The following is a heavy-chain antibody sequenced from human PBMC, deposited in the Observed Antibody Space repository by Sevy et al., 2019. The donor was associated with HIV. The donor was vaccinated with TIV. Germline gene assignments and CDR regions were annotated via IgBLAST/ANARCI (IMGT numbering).Heavy chain of an antibody. Sequence: ASVKVSCKVSGYTLTQLSMHWVRQVPGKGLEWMGSFGPEDDETIYAQKFQGRVTMTKDTSTDTAYMELSSLRSEDTAVYYCATTKDYYENCGDPFDYWGQGTLVTVSS. J-gene: IGHJ4*02. CDR3: ATTKDYYENCGDPFDY. V-gene: IGHV1-24*01. CDR2: FGPEDDET. D-gene: IGHD3-22*01. CDR1: GYTLTQLS.